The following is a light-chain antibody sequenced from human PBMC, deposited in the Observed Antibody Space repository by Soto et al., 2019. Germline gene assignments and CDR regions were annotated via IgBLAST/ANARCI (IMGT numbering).Light chain of an antibody. J-gene: IGLJ2*01. V-gene: IGLV4-69*01. CDR2: LNNDGSH. Sequence: QPVLTQSPSASASLGASVKLTCTLSSGHSSNAIAWHQQQPEKGPRYLMKLNNDGSHTKGDGIPDRFSGSSSGAERYLTISSVQSEDEADYYCQTWGTDIVIFGGGTKVTVL. CDR1: SGHSSNA. CDR3: QTWGTDIVI.